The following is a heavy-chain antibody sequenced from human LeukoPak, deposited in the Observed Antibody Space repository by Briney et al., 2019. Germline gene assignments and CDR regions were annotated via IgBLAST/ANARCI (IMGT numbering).Heavy chain of an antibody. D-gene: IGHD2-8*01. Sequence: ESGPTPVKPTQTLTLTCTFSGFSLSTSGVGVGWIRQPPGKALEWLALIYWDDDKRYSPSLKSRLTITKDTSKNQVVLTMTNMDPVDTATYYCAHRLVDCTNGVCYSGWFDPWGQGTLVTVSS. CDR1: GFSLSTSGVG. CDR2: IYWDDDK. V-gene: IGHV2-5*02. J-gene: IGHJ5*02. CDR3: AHRLVDCTNGVCYSGWFDP.